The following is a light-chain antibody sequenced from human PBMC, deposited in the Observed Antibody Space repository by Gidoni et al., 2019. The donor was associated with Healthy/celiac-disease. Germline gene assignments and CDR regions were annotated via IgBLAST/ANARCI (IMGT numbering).Light chain of an antibody. Sequence: DIQMTQSPSSLSASVGDRVTITCRASQSISSYLNWYQQKQGQAPKLLIYAASSLQSGVPSRFSGSGSGTDFTLTISSLQPEDFVTYYCQQSYSTPRTFGQGTKLEIQ. J-gene: IGKJ2*01. CDR3: QQSYSTPRT. CDR1: QSISSY. V-gene: IGKV1-39*01. CDR2: AAS.